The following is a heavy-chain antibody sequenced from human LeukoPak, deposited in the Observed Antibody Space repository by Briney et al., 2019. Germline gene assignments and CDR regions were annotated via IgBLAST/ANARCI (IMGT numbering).Heavy chain of an antibody. CDR3: ARDGDYSYCSGGSCYSGY. CDR1: GGTFSSYA. CDR2: IIPIFGTA. D-gene: IGHD2-15*01. V-gene: IGHV1-69*13. J-gene: IGHJ4*02. Sequence: ASVKVSCKASGGTFSSYAISWVRQAPGQGLEWMGGIIPIFGTANYAQKFQGRVTITADESTSTAYMELSSLRSEDTAVYYCARDGDYSYCSGGSCYSGYWGQGTLVTVSS.